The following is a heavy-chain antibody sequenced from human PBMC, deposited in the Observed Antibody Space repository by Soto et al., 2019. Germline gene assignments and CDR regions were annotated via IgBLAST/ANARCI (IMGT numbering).Heavy chain of an antibody. V-gene: IGHV4-61*01. CDR1: GGSVSSGRYY. CDR2: IYYSGST. J-gene: IGHJ4*02. D-gene: IGHD6-19*01. Sequence: TSETLSLTCTVSGGSVSSGRYYWSWSRQPPGKGLEWIGYIYYSGSTNYKSSLRSRVTISLDTSKNQFSLNLSSVTAADTAVYYCARSGAGSGWLGGQGTLVTVSS. CDR3: ARSGAGSGWL.